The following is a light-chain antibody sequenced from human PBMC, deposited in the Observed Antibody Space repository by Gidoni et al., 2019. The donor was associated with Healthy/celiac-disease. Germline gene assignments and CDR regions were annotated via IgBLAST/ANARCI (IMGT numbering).Light chain of an antibody. CDR3: QQRSNWPF. CDR1: QSVSSY. V-gene: IGKV3-11*01. CDR2: DAS. J-gene: IGKJ3*01. Sequence: DFTQSPATLSLSPGDRATLSCRASQSVSSYLTWYQQKPGQAPRLLIYDASNRATGIPARFSGSGSGTDFTLTISSLEPEDFAVYYCQQRSNWPFFGPGTKVDIK.